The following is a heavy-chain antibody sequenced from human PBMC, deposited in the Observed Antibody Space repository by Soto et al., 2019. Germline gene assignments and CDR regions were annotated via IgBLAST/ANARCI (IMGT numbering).Heavy chain of an antibody. J-gene: IGHJ4*02. CDR3: ARARGNDWYSDY. Sequence: LILSCTASGFTFSEYSMSWVRQAPGKGLEWVSSITHSGTYVYYADSVKGRFTISRDSASNSLFLQMTSLRAEDTAVYHCARARGNDWYSDYWGQGTLVTVSS. CDR1: GFTFSEYS. CDR2: ITHSGTYV. D-gene: IGHD5-12*01. V-gene: IGHV3-21*01.